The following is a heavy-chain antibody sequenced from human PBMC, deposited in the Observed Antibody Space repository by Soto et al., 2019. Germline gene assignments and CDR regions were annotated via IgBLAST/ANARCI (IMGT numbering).Heavy chain of an antibody. J-gene: IGHJ5*02. CDR2: MNPNSGNT. CDR3: ARVPRGDYAGEFDP. V-gene: IGHV1-8*02. Sequence: ASVKVSCKASGYTFNNYDIHWVRQAPGHGLEWMGWMNPNSGNTGYAQKLQGRVTMTTDTSTSTAYMELRSLRSDDTAVYYCARVPRGDYAGEFDPWGQGTLVTVSS. D-gene: IGHD3-16*01. CDR1: GYTFNNYD.